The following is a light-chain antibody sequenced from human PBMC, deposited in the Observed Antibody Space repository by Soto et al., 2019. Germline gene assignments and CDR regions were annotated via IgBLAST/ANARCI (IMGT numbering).Light chain of an antibody. V-gene: IGLV4-69*01. CDR1: SGHSTYD. CDR2: LNSDGSN. J-gene: IGLJ2*01. CDR3: QTWGTGIQV. Sequence: QPVLTQSPSASASLGASVKLTCTLSSGHSTYDIAWHQQQPEKGPRFLMKLNSDGSNNKGDGIPDRFSGSSSGTERYLTISSLQSDDEADYYCQTWGTGIQVFGGGTKVTVL.